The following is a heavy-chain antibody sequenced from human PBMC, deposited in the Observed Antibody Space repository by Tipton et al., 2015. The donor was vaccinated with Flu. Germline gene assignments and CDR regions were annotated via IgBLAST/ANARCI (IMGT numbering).Heavy chain of an antibody. CDR1: GGSMSSYY. Sequence: TLSLTCTVSGGSMSSYYWSWIRQPAGKGLEWIGRIYTSGSAIHNPSLKSRVTMSVDTSKNQFSLKLTSVTAAVTAVYFCAKDLPATGSLGYWGQGTLVTVSS. CDR2: IYTSGSA. CDR3: AKDLPATGSLGY. D-gene: IGHD2-15*01. J-gene: IGHJ4*02. V-gene: IGHV4-4*07.